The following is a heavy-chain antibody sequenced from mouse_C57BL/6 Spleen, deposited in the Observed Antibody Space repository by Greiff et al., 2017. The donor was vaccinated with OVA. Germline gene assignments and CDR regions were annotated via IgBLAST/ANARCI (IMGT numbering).Heavy chain of an antibody. V-gene: IGHV1-50*01. J-gene: IGHJ4*01. D-gene: IGHD2-1*01. CDR3: NYWDY. CDR2: IDPSDSYT. CDR1: GYTFTSYW. Sequence: QVQLQQPGAELVKPGASVQLSCKASGYTFTSYWMQWVKQRPGQGLEWIGKIDPSDSYTNYNQKCKGKATLTVDTSSSTAYMQLSSLTSEDSAVYYCNYWDYWGQGTSVTVSS.